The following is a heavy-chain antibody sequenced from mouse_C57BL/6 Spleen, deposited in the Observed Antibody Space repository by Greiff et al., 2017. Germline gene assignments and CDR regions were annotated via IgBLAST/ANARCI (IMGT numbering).Heavy chain of an antibody. CDR1: GYTFTDYY. D-gene: IGHD1-1*01. CDR2: IYPGSGNT. J-gene: IGHJ4*01. Sequence: VQLQQSGAELVRPGASVKLSCKASGYTFTDYYINWVKQRPGQGLEWIARIYPGSGNTYYNEKFKGKATLTAEKSSSTAYMQLSSLTSEDSAVYFCARRSLTTVMDYWGQGTSVTVSS. CDR3: ARRSLTTVMDY. V-gene: IGHV1-76*01.